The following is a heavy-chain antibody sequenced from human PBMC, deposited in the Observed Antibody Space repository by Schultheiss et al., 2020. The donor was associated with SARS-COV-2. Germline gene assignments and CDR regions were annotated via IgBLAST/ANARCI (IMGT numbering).Heavy chain of an antibody. D-gene: IGHD6-13*01. V-gene: IGHV3-30*03. J-gene: IGHJ5*02. CDR2: ISYDGSNK. CDR1: GFTFSSYG. CDR3: ARWLTAAGTGWFDP. Sequence: GESLKISCAASGFTFSSYGMHWVRQAPGKGLEWVAVISYDGSNKYYADSVKGRFTISRDNSKNTLYLQMNSLRAEDTAVYYCARWLTAAGTGWFDPWGQGTLVTVSS.